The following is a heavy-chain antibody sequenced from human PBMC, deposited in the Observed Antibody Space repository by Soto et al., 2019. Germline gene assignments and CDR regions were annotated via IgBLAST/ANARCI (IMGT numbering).Heavy chain of an antibody. V-gene: IGHV1-69*13. D-gene: IGHD3-3*01. J-gene: IGHJ6*02. CDR1: GGTSSSYA. CDR3: ARGYDFWSGLPRRGYYYGMDA. CDR2: IIPIFGTA. Sequence: ASVKVSCKASGGTSSSYAISWVRQAPGQGLEWMGGIIPIFGTANYAQKFQGRVTITADESTSTAYMELSSLRSEDTAVYYCARGYDFWSGLPRRGYYYGMDAWGQGTTVTVSS.